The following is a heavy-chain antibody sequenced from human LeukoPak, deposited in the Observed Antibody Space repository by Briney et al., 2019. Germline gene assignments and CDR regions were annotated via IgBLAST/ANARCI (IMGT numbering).Heavy chain of an antibody. Sequence: GGSLILSFAASGFTFSDHYMDWVRQAPGKGLEWVGRTRNKANSYTTEYAASVKGRFTISRDDSKNSLYLQMNSLKTEDTAVYYRVLADRGKYFQHWGQGTLVTVSS. J-gene: IGHJ1*01. D-gene: IGHD6-6*01. CDR2: TRNKANSYTT. CDR1: GFTFSDHY. CDR3: VLADRGKYFQH. V-gene: IGHV3-72*01.